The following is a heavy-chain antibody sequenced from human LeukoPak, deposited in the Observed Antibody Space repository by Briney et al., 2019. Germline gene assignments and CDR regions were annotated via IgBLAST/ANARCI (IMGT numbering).Heavy chain of an antibody. V-gene: IGHV1-69*06. J-gene: IGHJ4*02. CDR3: ARGGGILRYFDWSHFDY. D-gene: IGHD3-9*01. CDR2: IIPIFGTA. Sequence: SVKVSCKASGGTFSSYAISWVRQAPGQGLEWMGGIIPIFGTANYAQKFQGRVTITADKSTSTAYMELSSLRSEDTAVYYCARGGGILRYFDWSHFDYWGQGTLVTVSS. CDR1: GGTFSSYA.